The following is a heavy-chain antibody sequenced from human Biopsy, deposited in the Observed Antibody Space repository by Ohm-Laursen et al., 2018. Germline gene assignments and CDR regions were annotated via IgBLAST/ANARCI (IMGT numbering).Heavy chain of an antibody. J-gene: IGHJ4*02. V-gene: IGHV1-46*01. CDR3: VLASFDY. CDR2: INPGGNST. Sequence: ASVTVSCKASGYTFTTYYIHWVRQAPGQWLEWMGIINPGGNSTAYTQNFQGRVTMTWDTSTTTVYMELSSLRSEDTAVYYCVLASFDYWGQGTLVTVSS. CDR1: GYTFTTYY.